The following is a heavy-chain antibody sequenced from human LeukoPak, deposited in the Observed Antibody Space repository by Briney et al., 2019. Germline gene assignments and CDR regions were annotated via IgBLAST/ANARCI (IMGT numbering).Heavy chain of an antibody. J-gene: IGHJ4*02. CDR1: GFTFSSYG. CDR3: ARDSYRYSISWYELGY. Sequence: GGSLRLSCAASGFTFSSYGMHWVRQAPGKGLEWVAFIRYDGSNKYYADSVKGRFTISRDNSKNTLYLQMNSLRAEDTAVYYCARDSYRYSISWYELGYWGQGTLVTVSS. D-gene: IGHD6-13*01. V-gene: IGHV3-30*02. CDR2: IRYDGSNK.